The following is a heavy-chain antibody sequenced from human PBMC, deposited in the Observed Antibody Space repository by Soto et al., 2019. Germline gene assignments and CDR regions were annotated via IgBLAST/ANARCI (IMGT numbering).Heavy chain of an antibody. CDR1: GGSISSSSYH. J-gene: IGHJ5*02. Sequence: QLQLQESGPGLVKASETLSLTCTVSGGSISSSSYHWGWIRQPPGKGLEWIGNSHYSGSAYYNPSLKSRVTISVDTSKNQVSLKLSSVTAADTAVDYCVRTANWLDPWGQGTLVTVSS. CDR2: SHYSGSA. CDR3: VRTANWLDP. V-gene: IGHV4-39*01.